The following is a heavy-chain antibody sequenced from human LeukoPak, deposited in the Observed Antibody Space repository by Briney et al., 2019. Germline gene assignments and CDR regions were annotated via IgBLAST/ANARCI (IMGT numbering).Heavy chain of an antibody. CDR1: GYTFTSYG. J-gene: IGHJ6*03. V-gene: IGHV1-18*01. CDR2: ISAYNGNT. CDR3: ARLRYFDWLHYYYYYYMDV. Sequence: GASVKVSCKASGYTFTSYGISWVRQAPGQGLEWMGWISAYNGNTNYAQKLQGRVTMTTDTSTSTAYMELRSLRSDDTAVYYCARLRYFDWLHYYYYYYMDVWAKGPRSPSP. D-gene: IGHD3-9*01.